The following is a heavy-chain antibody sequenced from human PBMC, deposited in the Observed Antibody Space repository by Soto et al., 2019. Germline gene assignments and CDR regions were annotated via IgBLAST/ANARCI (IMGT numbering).Heavy chain of an antibody. J-gene: IGHJ4*02. CDR2: IWYDGSNK. V-gene: IGHV3-33*01. CDR3: ARERGSYCGGDCPTDS. Sequence: QVQLVESGGGVVQPGRSLRLSCAASGFTFNSYGMHWVRQAPGKGLEWVAVIWYDGSNKNYADSVKGRFTISRDNSKNTLLLQMNSLRAEDTAVYYCARERGSYCGGDCPTDSWGQGTLVTVSS. CDR1: GFTFNSYG. D-gene: IGHD2-21*02.